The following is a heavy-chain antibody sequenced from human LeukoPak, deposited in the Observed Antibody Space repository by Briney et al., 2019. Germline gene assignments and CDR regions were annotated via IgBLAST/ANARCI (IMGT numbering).Heavy chain of an antibody. CDR3: ARHEGFSQKD. J-gene: IGHJ4*02. V-gene: IGHV4-4*02. Sequence: SGTLSLTCAVSGVSMSSNNWWSWVRQPPGKGLEWIGEIHESGSTNYNPSLKSRVTISVDRSKDQFSLKLSSVTAAVTAVYYCARHEGFSQKDWGQGTQVTVS. CDR1: GVSMSSNNW. CDR2: IHESGST.